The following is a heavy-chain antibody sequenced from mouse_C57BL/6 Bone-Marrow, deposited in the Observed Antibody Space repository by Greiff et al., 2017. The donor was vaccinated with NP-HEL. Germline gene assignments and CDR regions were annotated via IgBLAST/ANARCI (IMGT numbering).Heavy chain of an antibody. Sequence: EVHLVESGEGLVKPGGSLKLSCAASGFTFSSYAMSWVRQTPEKRLEWVAYISSGGDYIYYADTVKGRFTISRDNARNTLYLQMSSLKSEDTAMYYCTTYYYGSSSYYYAMDYWGQGTSVTVSS. CDR3: TTYYYGSSSYYYAMDY. CDR1: GFTFSSYA. J-gene: IGHJ4*01. D-gene: IGHD1-1*01. CDR2: ISSGGDYI. V-gene: IGHV5-9-1*02.